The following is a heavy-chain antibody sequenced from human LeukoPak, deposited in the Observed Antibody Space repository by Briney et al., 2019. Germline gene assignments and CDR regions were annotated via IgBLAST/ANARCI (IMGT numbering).Heavy chain of an antibody. V-gene: IGHV7-4-1*02. D-gene: IGHD6-13*01. J-gene: IGHJ4*02. Sequence: ASVKVSCKASGYTFTRYAMNWVRQAPGQGLERMGWINTYTGNPASAQDFTGRFVFSLDTSVSTAYLQITNLKAEDTAVYYCARVDSVASARHFDYWGQGTLVTVSS. CDR1: GYTFTRYA. CDR2: INTYTGNP. CDR3: ARVDSVASARHFDY.